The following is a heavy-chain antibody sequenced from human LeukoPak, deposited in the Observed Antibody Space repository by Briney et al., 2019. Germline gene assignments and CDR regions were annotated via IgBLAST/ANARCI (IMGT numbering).Heavy chain of an antibody. CDR2: ISGSGRST. V-gene: IGHV3-23*01. J-gene: IGHJ6*02. CDR3: ARVAGTIRKWPQPFGDGMDV. CDR1: GFTFSSFA. D-gene: IGHD3-16*01. Sequence: GGSLRLSCAASGFTFSSFAMSWVRQAPGGGLECVSAISGSGRSTYYADSVKGRFTISRDNSKNTLYLQMNSLRAEDTALYYCARVAGTIRKWPQPFGDGMDVWGQGTKVTVSS.